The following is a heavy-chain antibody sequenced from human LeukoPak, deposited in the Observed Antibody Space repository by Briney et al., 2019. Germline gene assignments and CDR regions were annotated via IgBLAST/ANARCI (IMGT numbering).Heavy chain of an antibody. CDR2: ISAYNGNT. J-gene: IGHJ4*02. D-gene: IGHD3-22*01. Sequence: ASVKVSCKASGYTFTSYGISWVRQAPGQGLEWMGWISAYNGNTNYAQKLQGRVTMTTDTSTSTAYMELRSLRSDDTAVYYCAREPPHYYDSSGYWSYFDYWGQGTLATVSS. CDR3: AREPPHYYDSSGYWSYFDY. V-gene: IGHV1-18*01. CDR1: GYTFTSYG.